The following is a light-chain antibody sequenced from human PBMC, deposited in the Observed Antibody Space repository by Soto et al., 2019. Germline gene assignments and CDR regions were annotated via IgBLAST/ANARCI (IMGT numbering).Light chain of an antibody. V-gene: IGLV2-14*01. J-gene: IGLJ2*01. CDR2: EVS. Sequence: QSALTQPASVSGSPGQSITISCTGTSSDVGAYNYVSWYQQYPGKAPKLMIYEVSNRPSGVSNRFSGSKSGNTASLTISGLQAEDEADYYCASYTSSSTSVIFGRGTQLTVL. CDR3: ASYTSSSTSVI. CDR1: SSDVGAYNY.